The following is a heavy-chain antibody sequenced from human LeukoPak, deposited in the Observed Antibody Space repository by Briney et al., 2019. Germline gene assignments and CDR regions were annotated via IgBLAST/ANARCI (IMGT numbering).Heavy chain of an antibody. Sequence: ASVKVSCKAIDYSFRSYGISCVRQAPGQGLEWMGWIKNSNGHTQYAQKFQGRITMTTDTSTTTAYMEMRRLRSDDTAVYYCAGSADSRGYDFLDYWGQGSLVTVSS. CDR3: AGSADSRGYDFLDY. CDR2: IKNSNGHT. J-gene: IGHJ4*02. CDR1: DYSFRSYG. D-gene: IGHD3-22*01. V-gene: IGHV1-18*01.